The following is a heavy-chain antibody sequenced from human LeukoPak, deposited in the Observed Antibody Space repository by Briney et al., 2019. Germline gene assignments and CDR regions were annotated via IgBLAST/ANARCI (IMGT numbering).Heavy chain of an antibody. CDR2: ISGSGGST. CDR1: GFTVSSTY. CDR3: AKKASSWSPRFDP. Sequence: GGSLRLSCAASGFTVSSTYMSWVRQAPGKGLEWVSIISGSGGSTYYADSVRGRFSISRDNSENILYLQLNSLRAEDTAVYHCAKKASSWSPRFDPWGQGTLVTVSS. V-gene: IGHV3-53*01. J-gene: IGHJ5*02. D-gene: IGHD6-13*01.